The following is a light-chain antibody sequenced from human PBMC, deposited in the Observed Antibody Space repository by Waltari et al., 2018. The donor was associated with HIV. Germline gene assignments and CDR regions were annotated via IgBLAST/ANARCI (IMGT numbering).Light chain of an antibody. CDR3: QSTDSSGTRI. CDR1: ALPKQY. Sequence: SSELTQPPSVSVSPGQTARIPCSGDALPKQYTSWYQQKPGQAPVLVIYKDQERPAGIPERFSGSTSGTTVTLTISGLQAEDEADYYCQSTDSSGTRIFGGGTKLTVL. J-gene: IGLJ2*01. V-gene: IGLV3-25*03. CDR2: KDQ.